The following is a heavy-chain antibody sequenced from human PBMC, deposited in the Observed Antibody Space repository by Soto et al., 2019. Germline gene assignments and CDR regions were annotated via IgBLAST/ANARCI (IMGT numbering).Heavy chain of an antibody. CDR2: VHYSGST. D-gene: IGHD3-22*01. Sequence: QVQLQESGPGLVKPSETLSLTCTVSGASISSSYWSWIRQSPGKGLEWIGYVHYSGSTKYNPSLKGRVTISVDTSKNQFSLKLSSVTAADTALYYCGRGYYDSNGQSNTFDIWGQGTMVTVSS. CDR3: GRGYYDSNGQSNTFDI. CDR1: GASISSSY. V-gene: IGHV4-59*01. J-gene: IGHJ3*02.